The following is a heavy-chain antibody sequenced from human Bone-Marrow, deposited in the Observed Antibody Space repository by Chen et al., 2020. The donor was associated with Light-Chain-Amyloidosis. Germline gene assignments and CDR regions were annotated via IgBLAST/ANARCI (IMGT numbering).Heavy chain of an antibody. Sequence: EVQLVESGGGLLQRGGSLRLSCAASGFAFSSYAMSWVRQAPGKGLEWGSTISGSGGSRYYGDSVKGRLTISRDNSKNALFLQMNGLRAEDTAVYYCAKDISYDDILPGYPADAFDIWGQGTMVTVSS. D-gene: IGHD3-9*01. V-gene: IGHV3-23*04. CDR2: ISGSGGSR. J-gene: IGHJ3*02. CDR3: AKDISYDDILPGYPADAFDI. CDR1: GFAFSSYA.